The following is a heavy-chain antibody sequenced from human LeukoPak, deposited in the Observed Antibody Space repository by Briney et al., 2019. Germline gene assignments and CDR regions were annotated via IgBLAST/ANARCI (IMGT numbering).Heavy chain of an antibody. CDR2: ISGSGVST. CDR3: AKNYVWGSYRYPA. Sequence: GGSLRLSGAASGFTFSSFAMIWVRQAPGNGLEWFSAISGSGVSTYYADSVKGRFTISRDNCKNKMYLQINSLRAKDTAVYSCAKNYVWGSYRYPAWGQGTLLTVSS. V-gene: IGHV3-23*01. CDR1: GFTFSSFA. J-gene: IGHJ5*02. D-gene: IGHD3-16*02.